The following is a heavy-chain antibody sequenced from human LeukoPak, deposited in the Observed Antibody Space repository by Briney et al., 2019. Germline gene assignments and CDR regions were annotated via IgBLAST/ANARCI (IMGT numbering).Heavy chain of an antibody. Sequence: GGSLRLSCAASGFTFSSYSMNWVRQAPGKGLEWVSYISSSSTIYYADSVKGRFTISRDNSKNTLYLQMNSLTAEDTAIYYCVSGGDYHVRLCTYWGQGTLVTVSS. D-gene: IGHD4-17*01. CDR2: ISSSSTI. CDR3: VSGGDYHVRLCTY. CDR1: GFTFSSYS. V-gene: IGHV3-48*01. J-gene: IGHJ4*01.